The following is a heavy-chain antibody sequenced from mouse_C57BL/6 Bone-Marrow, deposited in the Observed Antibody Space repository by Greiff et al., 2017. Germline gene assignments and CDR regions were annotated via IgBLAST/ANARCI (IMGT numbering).Heavy chain of an antibody. CDR3: ARGGYGRFSGGFAY. J-gene: IGHJ3*01. V-gene: IGHV1-61*01. CDR1: GYTFTSYW. D-gene: IGHD1-1*01. CDR2: IYPSDSET. Sequence: QVQLQQPGAELVRPGSSVKLSCKASGYTFTSYWMEWVKQRPGQGLEWIGNIYPSDSETHYNQKFKDKATLTVDKSSSTAYMQLSSLTSEDSAVYYCARGGYGRFSGGFAYWGQGTLVTVSA.